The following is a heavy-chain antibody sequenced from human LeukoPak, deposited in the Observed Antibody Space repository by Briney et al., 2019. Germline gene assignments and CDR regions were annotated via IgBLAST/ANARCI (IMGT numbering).Heavy chain of an antibody. Sequence: GGSLRLSYPASGFTFSSYAMSWVRQAPGKGLEWVSAISGSGGSTYYADSVKGRFTISRDNSKNTLYLQMNSLRAEDTAVYYCAKDLLYYDIAPLDYWGQGTLVTVSS. CDR1: GFTFSSYA. CDR2: ISGSGGST. V-gene: IGHV3-23*01. D-gene: IGHD3-9*01. J-gene: IGHJ4*02. CDR3: AKDLLYYDIAPLDY.